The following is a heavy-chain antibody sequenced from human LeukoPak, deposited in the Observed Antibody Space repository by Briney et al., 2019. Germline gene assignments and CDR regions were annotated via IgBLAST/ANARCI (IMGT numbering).Heavy chain of an antibody. CDR1: GFTFSSYG. CDR2: IRYDGSNK. V-gene: IGHV3-30*02. CDR3: ARWKDDSSGYWADI. J-gene: IGHJ3*02. D-gene: IGHD3-22*01. Sequence: GGSPRLSCAASGFTFSSYGMHWVRQAPGKGLEWVAFIRYDGSNKYYADSVKGRFTISRDNSKNSLYLQMNSLRAEDTAVYYCARWKDDSSGYWADIWGQGTMVTVSS.